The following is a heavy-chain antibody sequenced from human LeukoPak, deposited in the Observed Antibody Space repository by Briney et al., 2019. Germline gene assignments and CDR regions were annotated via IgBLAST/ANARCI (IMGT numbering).Heavy chain of an antibody. J-gene: IGHJ4*02. CDR1: GYTFTSYG. D-gene: IGHD2-2*01. CDR2: ISAYNGNT. CDR3: ARLVVVPAAILPDY. V-gene: IGHV1-18*04. Sequence: ASVKVSCKASGYTFTSYGISWVRQAPGQGLEWMGWISAYNGNTNYAQKLQGRVTMTTDTSTSTAYMELRSLRSVDTAVYYCARLVVVPAAILPDYWGQGTLVTVSS.